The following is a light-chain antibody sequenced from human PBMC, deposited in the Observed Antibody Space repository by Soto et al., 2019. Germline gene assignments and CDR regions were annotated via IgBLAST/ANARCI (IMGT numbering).Light chain of an antibody. V-gene: IGLV1-44*01. CDR3: AAWDDSLNAWV. J-gene: IGLJ3*02. CDR2: SHD. CDR1: RSNVGRNS. Sequence: QSVVTQPPSASQTPGQRVTISCSGSRSNVGRNSVSWYQHVPGTAPKLLIYSHDQRPSGVPDRISASRSGTAASLVISGLRSEDEAFYYCAAWDDSLNAWVFGGGTNLTVL.